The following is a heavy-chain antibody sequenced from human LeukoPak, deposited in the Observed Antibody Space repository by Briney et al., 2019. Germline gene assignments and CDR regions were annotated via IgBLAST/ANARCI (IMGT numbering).Heavy chain of an antibody. Sequence: GGSLRLSCAASGFTFSSYSMNWVRQAPGKGLEWVSYISSSSSTIYYADSVKGRFTISRDNAKNSLYLQMNSLRAEDMAVYYCARDWGGLTYYYDSSGADYWGQGTLVTVSS. V-gene: IGHV3-48*01. CDR2: ISSSSSTI. D-gene: IGHD3-22*01. J-gene: IGHJ4*02. CDR3: ARDWGGLTYYYDSSGADY. CDR1: GFTFSSYS.